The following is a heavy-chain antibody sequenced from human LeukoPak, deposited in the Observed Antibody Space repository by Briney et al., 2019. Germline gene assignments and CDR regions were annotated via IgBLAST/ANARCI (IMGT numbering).Heavy chain of an antibody. J-gene: IGHJ1*01. CDR2: IYHSGST. D-gene: IGHD3-22*01. V-gene: IGHV4-38-2*02. CDR3: AQGIYGSSGYYIRGPLYFQH. Sequence: SETLSLTCTVSGYSISSGYYWGWIRQPPGKGLEWIGSIYHSGSTYYNPSLKSRVTISVDTSKNQFSLKLSSVTAADTAVYYCAQGIYGSSGYYIRGPLYFQHWGQGTLVTVSS. CDR1: GYSISSGYY.